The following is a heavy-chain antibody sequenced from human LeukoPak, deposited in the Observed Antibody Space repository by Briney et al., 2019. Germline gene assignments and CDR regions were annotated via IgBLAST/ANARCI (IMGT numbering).Heavy chain of an antibody. D-gene: IGHD4-17*01. CDR1: GGSISSYY. CDR3: ARAGDYGSKD. V-gene: IGHV4-59*01. Sequence: SETLSLTCTVSGGSISSYYWTWIRQPPGKGLEWIGYIYYSGSTNYNPSLKSRGIISVDTSKNQSSLKLNSVTAADTAVYYCARAGDYGSKDWGQGTLVTVSS. CDR2: IYYSGST. J-gene: IGHJ4*02.